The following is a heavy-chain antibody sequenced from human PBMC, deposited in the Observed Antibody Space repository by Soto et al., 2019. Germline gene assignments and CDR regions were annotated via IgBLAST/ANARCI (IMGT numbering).Heavy chain of an antibody. Sequence: SETLSLTCAVYGGSGGSFSGYYWSWIRQPPGKGLEWIGEINHSGSTNYNPSLKSRVTISVDTSKNQFSLKLSSVTAADTAVYYCARELQPPSDYDSLNWFDPWGQGTLVTVSS. CDR1: GGSGGSFSGYY. J-gene: IGHJ5*02. CDR3: ARELQPPSDYDSLNWFDP. CDR2: INHSGST. V-gene: IGHV4-34*01. D-gene: IGHD3-22*01.